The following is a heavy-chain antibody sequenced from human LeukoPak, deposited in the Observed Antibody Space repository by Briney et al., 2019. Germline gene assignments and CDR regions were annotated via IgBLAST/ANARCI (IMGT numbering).Heavy chain of an antibody. CDR1: GYTFTDYY. Sequence: GASVKVSCKASGYTFTDYYMHWVRQAPGQGLEWMVWINPNSGGTNYVQKFQGRVTMTRDTSISTAYMELSRLRSDDTAVYYCATGGGLLIDYWGQGTLVTVSS. V-gene: IGHV1-2*02. J-gene: IGHJ4*02. CDR2: INPNSGGT. D-gene: IGHD3-16*01. CDR3: ATGGGLLIDY.